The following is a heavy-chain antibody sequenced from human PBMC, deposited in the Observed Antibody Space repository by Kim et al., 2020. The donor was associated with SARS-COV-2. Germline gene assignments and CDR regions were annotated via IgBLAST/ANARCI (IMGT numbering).Heavy chain of an antibody. CDR3: TTDPSQAPDIVVAPAAIRGYYGMDV. CDR1: GFTFSNAW. V-gene: IGHV3-15*01. CDR2: IKSKTDGGTT. J-gene: IGHJ6*02. Sequence: GGSLRLSCAASGFTFSNAWMSWVRQAPGKGLEWVGRIKSKTDGGTTDYAAPVKGRFTISRDDSKNTLYLQMNSLKTEDTAVYYCTTDPSQAPDIVVAPAAIRGYYGMDVWGQGTTVTVSS. D-gene: IGHD2-2*02.